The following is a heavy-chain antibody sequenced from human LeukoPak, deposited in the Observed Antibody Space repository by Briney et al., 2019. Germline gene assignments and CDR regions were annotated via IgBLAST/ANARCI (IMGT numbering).Heavy chain of an antibody. Sequence: GGSLRLSCAASGFTFSSYGMHWVRQAPGKGLEWVAVISYDGSNKYYADSVKGRFTISRDNSKNTLYLQMNSLRAEDTAVYYCARGGYSYGGYYMDVWGKGTTVTVSS. J-gene: IGHJ6*03. CDR3: ARGGYSYGGYYMDV. D-gene: IGHD5-18*01. CDR2: ISYDGSNK. V-gene: IGHV3-30*19. CDR1: GFTFSSYG.